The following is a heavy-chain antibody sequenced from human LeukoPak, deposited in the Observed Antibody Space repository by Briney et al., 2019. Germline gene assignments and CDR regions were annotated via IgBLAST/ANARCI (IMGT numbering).Heavy chain of an antibody. V-gene: IGHV4-39*07. Sequence: SETLSLTCSVSGGSIRGSSYYWSWIRQAPGKGLEWIGEINHSGSTNYNPSLKSRVTISVDTSKNQFSLKLSSVTAADTAVYYCARGGGEYYDFWSGYQPGIDYWGQGTLVTVSS. CDR3: ARGGGEYYDFWSGYQPGIDY. CDR2: INHSGST. CDR1: GGSIRGSSYY. D-gene: IGHD3-3*01. J-gene: IGHJ4*02.